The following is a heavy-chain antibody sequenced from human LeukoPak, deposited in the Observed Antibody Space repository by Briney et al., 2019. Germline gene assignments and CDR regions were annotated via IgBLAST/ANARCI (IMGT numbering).Heavy chain of an antibody. Sequence: GASVKVSCKAPGYTFTSYGISWVRQAPGQGLEWMGWISAYNGNTNYAQKLQGRVTMTTDTSTSTAYMELRSLRSDDTAVYYCARDLRRAAGSRWLADDAFDIWGQGTMVTVSS. J-gene: IGHJ3*02. CDR1: GYTFTSYG. CDR2: ISAYNGNT. V-gene: IGHV1-18*01. D-gene: IGHD6-13*01. CDR3: ARDLRRAAGSRWLADDAFDI.